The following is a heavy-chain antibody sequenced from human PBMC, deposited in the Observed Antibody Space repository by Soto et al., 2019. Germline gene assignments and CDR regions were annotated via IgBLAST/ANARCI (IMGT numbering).Heavy chain of an antibody. CDR3: ATVDRSVALVGWFDP. J-gene: IGHJ5*02. Sequence: QVHLEQSGAEVKKPGSSVKVSCKFSGGTFSSYVIIWVRQALGQGLEWMGGIIPVSGTANYAQKFHGRVTISADAATNTAYMELSSVRFDDTAVYYCATVDRSVALVGWFDPWGQGTLVTVSS. CDR1: GGTFSSYV. V-gene: IGHV1-69*01. CDR2: IIPVSGTA. D-gene: IGHD2-8*02.